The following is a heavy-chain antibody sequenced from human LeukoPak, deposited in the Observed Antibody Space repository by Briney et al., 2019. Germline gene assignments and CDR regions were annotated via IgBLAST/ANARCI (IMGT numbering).Heavy chain of an antibody. CDR2: IYTSGGT. J-gene: IGHJ4*02. V-gene: IGHV4-4*07. D-gene: IGHD3-22*01. Sequence: SETLSLTCTVSGGSISSYYWSWIRQPAGKGLEWIGRIYTSGGTNYNPSLKSRVTMSVDTSKNQFSLKLSSVTAADTAVYYCARGDYDSSGYYYFDYWGQGTLVTVSS. CDR1: GGSISSYY. CDR3: ARGDYDSSGYYYFDY.